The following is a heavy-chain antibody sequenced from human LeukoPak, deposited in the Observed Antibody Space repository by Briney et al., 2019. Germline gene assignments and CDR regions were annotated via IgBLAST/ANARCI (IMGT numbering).Heavy chain of an antibody. CDR3: ARDLRSPSPFDY. CDR2: INPNSGGT. Sequence: GASVKVSCKASGGTFSSYAISWVRQAPGQGLEWMGWINPNSGGTNYAQKFQGRVTMTRDTSISTAYMELSRLRSDDTAVYYCARDLRSPSPFDYWGQGTLVTVSS. CDR1: GGTFSSYA. V-gene: IGHV1-2*02. J-gene: IGHJ4*02.